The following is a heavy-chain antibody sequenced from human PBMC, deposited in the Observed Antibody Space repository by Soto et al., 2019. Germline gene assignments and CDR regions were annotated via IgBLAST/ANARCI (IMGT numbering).Heavy chain of an antibody. V-gene: IGHV4-34*01. CDR3: ARGAGYSSSWYQQNYYYGMDV. CDR1: GGSFSGYY. J-gene: IGHJ6*02. CDR2: INHSGST. Sequence: QVQLQQWGAGLLKPSETLSLTCAVYGGSFSGYYWSWIRQPPGKGLEWIGEINHSGSTNYNPSLRXXVTRSVDPSKXXFXLXXSAVTAADTAVYYWARGAGYSSSWYQQNYYYGMDVWGQGTTVTVSS. D-gene: IGHD6-13*01.